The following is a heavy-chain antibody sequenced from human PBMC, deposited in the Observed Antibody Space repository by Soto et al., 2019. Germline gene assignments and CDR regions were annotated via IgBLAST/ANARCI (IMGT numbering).Heavy chain of an antibody. J-gene: IGHJ4*02. Sequence: SETLSLTCTVSGGSISSFSWSWIRQPPGKGLECIGYIYNSGGTNYNPSLKSRVITSVDTSKNQFSLKLSSVTAADTAVYYCARLGCSGGSCYYFDGWGQGTQVTVSS. CDR3: ARLGCSGGSCYYFDG. D-gene: IGHD2-15*01. V-gene: IGHV4-59*08. CDR1: GGSISSFS. CDR2: IYNSGGT.